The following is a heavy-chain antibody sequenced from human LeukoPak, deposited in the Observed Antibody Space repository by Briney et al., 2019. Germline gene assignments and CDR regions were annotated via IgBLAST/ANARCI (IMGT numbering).Heavy chain of an antibody. V-gene: IGHV3-21*01. CDR2: ISSSSSYI. CDR1: GFIFSSYS. Sequence: PGGSLRLSRAASGFIFSSYSMNWVRQAPGKGLEWVSFISSSSSYIYYADSVKGRFTISRDNAKNSLYLQMNSLRAEDTAVYYCARDDSSSWPLFDDYWGQGTLVTVSS. D-gene: IGHD6-13*01. J-gene: IGHJ4*02. CDR3: ARDDSSSWPLFDDY.